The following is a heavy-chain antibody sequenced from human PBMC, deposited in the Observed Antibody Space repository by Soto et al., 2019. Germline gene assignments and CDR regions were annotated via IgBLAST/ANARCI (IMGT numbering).Heavy chain of an antibody. CDR2: IIPIFGRA. J-gene: IGHJ3*02. V-gene: IGHV1-69*06. Sequence: SVKVSCKASGDTFSSYAISWVRQAPGQGLEWMGGIIPIFGRADYSQKFQGRVTITADKSTSTAYMELSSLRSEDTAVYYCVSGSPGDAFDIWGQGTMVTVSS. CDR1: GDTFSSYA. CDR3: VSGSPGDAFDI. D-gene: IGHD1-26*01.